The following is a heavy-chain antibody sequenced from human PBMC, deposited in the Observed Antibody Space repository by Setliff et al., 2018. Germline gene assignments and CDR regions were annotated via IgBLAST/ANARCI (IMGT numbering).Heavy chain of an antibody. CDR3: ARGSRFGVIRYNFDF. D-gene: IGHD3-3*01. J-gene: IGHJ4*02. CDR1: GGSTSSFY. Sequence: SETLSLTCTVSGGSTSSFYWNWIRQTPGTGLEWIGYIYSSRTAVYNPSLKSRVTMSINTSKTQFSLKLSSVTAADTAVYYCARGSRFGVIRYNFDFWGPGTPVTVSS. CDR2: IYSSRTA. V-gene: IGHV4-4*08.